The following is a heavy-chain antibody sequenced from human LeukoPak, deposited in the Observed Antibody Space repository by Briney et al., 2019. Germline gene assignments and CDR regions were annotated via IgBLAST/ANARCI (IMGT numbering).Heavy chain of an antibody. CDR2: ISGSGGST. CDR1: GFTLSSYA. V-gene: IGHV3-23*01. J-gene: IGHJ5*02. CDR3: ARGQGA. Sequence: GGSLRLSCAASGFTLSSYAMSWVRQAPGKGLEWVSAISGSGGSTYYAASVKGRFTISRDNSKNTLFLQMNSLRADDTAMYYCARGQGAWGQGTLVTVSS.